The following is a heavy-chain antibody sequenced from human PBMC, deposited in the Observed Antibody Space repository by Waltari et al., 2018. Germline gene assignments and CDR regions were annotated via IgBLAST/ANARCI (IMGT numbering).Heavy chain of an antibody. CDR3: ARDEGITIFGVVTQWGHYGMDV. CDR2: ISYDGSNK. Sequence: QVQLVESGGGVVQPGRSLRLSCAASGFTFSSYAMHWVRQAPGKGLEWVAVISYDGSNKYYADSVKGRFTISRDNSKNTLYLQMNSLRAEDTAVYYCARDEGITIFGVVTQWGHYGMDVWGQGTTVTVSS. D-gene: IGHD3-3*01. CDR1: GFTFSSYA. V-gene: IGHV3-30-3*01. J-gene: IGHJ6*02.